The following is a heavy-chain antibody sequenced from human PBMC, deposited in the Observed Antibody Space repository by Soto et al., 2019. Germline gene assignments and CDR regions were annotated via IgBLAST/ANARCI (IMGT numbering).Heavy chain of an antibody. J-gene: IGHJ3*02. CDR3: ARSTVNDAFDI. CDR1: AGSISSGGYS. Sequence: SETMSLTCAVSAGSISSGGYSWSWTRQPPGKGLEWIGYIYHSGSTYYNPSLKSRVTISVARSKNQFSLKLSSVTAADTAVYYCARSTVNDAFDIWGQGTMVTVSS. CDR2: IYHSGST. V-gene: IGHV4-30-2*01. D-gene: IGHD4-17*01.